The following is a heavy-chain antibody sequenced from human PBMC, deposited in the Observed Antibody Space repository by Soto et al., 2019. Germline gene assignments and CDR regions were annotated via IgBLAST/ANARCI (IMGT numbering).Heavy chain of an antibody. J-gene: IGHJ4*02. D-gene: IGHD1-1*01. CDR1: GFTFLSYD. CDR3: VRRVSGNDDY. CDR2: ISSNGGTT. V-gene: IGHV3-64*01. Sequence: EVQLAESGGGMVQPGGSLRLSCVASGFTFLSYDMHWVRQAPGKGLEYVSSISSNGGTTYYGNSVKGRFTISRDNSKNTLYLQMGSLRAEDMAVYYCVRRVSGNDDYWGQGTLVTVSS.